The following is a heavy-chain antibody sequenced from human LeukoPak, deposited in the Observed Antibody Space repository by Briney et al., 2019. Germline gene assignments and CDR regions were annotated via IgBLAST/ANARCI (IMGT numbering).Heavy chain of an antibody. V-gene: IGHV3-9*01. CDR1: GFTFDDYA. CDR3: AKARNCATIDY. D-gene: IGHD1-14*01. CDR2: ISWNSGSI. Sequence: GGSLRLSCAASGFTFDDYAMHWVRQAPGKGLEWVSGISWNSGSIGYADSVKGRFTISRDNAKNSLYLQMNSLRAEDTALYYRAKARNCATIDYWGQGTLVTVSS. J-gene: IGHJ4*02.